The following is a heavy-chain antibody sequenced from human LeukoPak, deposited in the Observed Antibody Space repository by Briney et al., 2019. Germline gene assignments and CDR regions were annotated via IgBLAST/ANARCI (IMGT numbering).Heavy chain of an antibody. J-gene: IGHJ1*01. D-gene: IGHD6-13*01. Sequence: SVKVSFKASGGTFSSYAISWVRQAPGQGLEWMGGIIPIFGTANYAQKFQGRVTTTRDTSTSTVYIELSSLTSEDTAVYYCAREGQQLKHFDFWGQGTLVTVSS. V-gene: IGHV1-69*05. CDR1: GGTFSSYA. CDR2: IIPIFGTA. CDR3: AREGQQLKHFDF.